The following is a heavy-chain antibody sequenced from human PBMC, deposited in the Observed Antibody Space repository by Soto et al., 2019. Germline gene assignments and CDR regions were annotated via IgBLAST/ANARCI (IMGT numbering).Heavy chain of an antibody. J-gene: IGHJ4*02. CDR2: VIPILGMA. D-gene: IGHD3-10*01. CDR1: EGTFNSYT. V-gene: IGHV1-69*02. Sequence: QVQLVQSGAEVKKPGSSVKVSCTASEGTFNSYTISWVRQAPGQGLEWMGRVIPILGMANFAQKFQGRVMLTADKSTSTAYMVLSSLRSDDTAVYYCATNYGSGSTHFDSWGQGTLVTVSS. CDR3: ATNYGSGSTHFDS.